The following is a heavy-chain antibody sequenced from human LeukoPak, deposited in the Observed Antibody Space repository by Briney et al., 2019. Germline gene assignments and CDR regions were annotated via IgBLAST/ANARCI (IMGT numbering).Heavy chain of an antibody. V-gene: IGHV5-51*01. D-gene: IGHD6-13*01. Sequence: GESLKISCKGSGYSFTTYWIAWVRQMPGKGLEWMGIIYPGDSDTRYSPSFQSQVTISADKSISTAYLQWSSLKASDTAMYYCAGRHPIAAAGGPPFFDYWGQGALVTVSS. CDR3: AGRHPIAAAGGPPFFDY. CDR1: GYSFTTYW. CDR2: IYPGDSDT. J-gene: IGHJ4*02.